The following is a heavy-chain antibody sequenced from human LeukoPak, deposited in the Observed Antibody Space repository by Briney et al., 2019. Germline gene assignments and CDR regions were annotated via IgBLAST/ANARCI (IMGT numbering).Heavy chain of an antibody. D-gene: IGHD5-12*01. CDR3: ARQGYDWGYYYYMDV. CDR2: IYPGDSDT. CDR1: GYSFTSYW. J-gene: IGHJ6*03. V-gene: IGHV5-51*01. Sequence: GESLKISCKGSGYSFTSYWIGWVRQMPRKGLEWMGIIYPGDSDTRYSPSFQGQVTISADKSISTAYLQWSSLKASDTAMYYCARQGYDWGYYYYMDVWGKGTTVTVSS.